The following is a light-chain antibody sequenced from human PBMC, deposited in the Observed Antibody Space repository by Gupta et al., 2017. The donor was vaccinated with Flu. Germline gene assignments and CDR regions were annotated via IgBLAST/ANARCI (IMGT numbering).Light chain of an antibody. Sequence: VTIAWSGSRYNVESRGVDWQQHHTGTAPKLLSYRKDKRPSGVPERLSGSRSGKTASLAISGLQSEDEADYYCAAWDRGLNAWVFGGGTKVTVL. CDR2: RKD. CDR3: AAWDRGLNAWV. CDR1: RYNVESRG. V-gene: IGLV1-44*01. J-gene: IGLJ3*02.